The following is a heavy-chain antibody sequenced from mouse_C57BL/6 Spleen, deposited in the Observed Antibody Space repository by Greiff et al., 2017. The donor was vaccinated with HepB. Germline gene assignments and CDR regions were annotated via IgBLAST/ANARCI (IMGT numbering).Heavy chain of an antibody. D-gene: IGHD1-1*01. CDR3: ARGGGSSPFAY. V-gene: IGHV1-4*01. CDR1: GYTFTSYT. J-gene: IGHJ3*01. Sequence: VQLQQSGAELARPGASVKMSCKASGYTFTSYTMHWVKQRPGQGLEWIGYINPSSGYNKYNQKFKDKATLTADKSSSTAYMQLSSLTSEDSAVYDGARGGGSSPFAYWGQGTLVTVSA. CDR2: INPSSGYN.